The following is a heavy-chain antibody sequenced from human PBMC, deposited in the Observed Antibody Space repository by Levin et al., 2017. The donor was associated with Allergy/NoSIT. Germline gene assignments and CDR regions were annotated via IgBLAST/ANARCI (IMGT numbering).Heavy chain of an antibody. V-gene: IGHV4-39*01. Sequence: PSQTLSLTCTVSGGSIRNTNYHWDWIRQPPGKGLEWIGSLSYSENSFYNPSLESRVTISIDTSKNQLFLKLSSVTAADTAVYYCARHRRREGSYGDWGQGTLITVSS. J-gene: IGHJ4*02. CDR2: LSYSENS. D-gene: IGHD5-18*01. CDR1: GGSIRNTNYH. CDR3: ARHRRREGSYGD.